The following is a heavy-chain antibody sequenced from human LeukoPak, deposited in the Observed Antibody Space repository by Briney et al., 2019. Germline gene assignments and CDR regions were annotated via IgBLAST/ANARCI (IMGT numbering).Heavy chain of an antibody. V-gene: IGHV3-7*05. CDR2: INQDGSER. D-gene: IGHD1-26*01. CDR1: GFTFSSYW. CDR3: ARDEYSGSYVY. Sequence: GGSLRLSCAASGFTFSSYWMTWVRQAPGKGLEWVANINQDGSERHYVDSVKGRFTISRDNAENSLYLEMNSLRAEDTAVYYCARDEYSGSYVYWGQGTLVTVSS. J-gene: IGHJ4*02.